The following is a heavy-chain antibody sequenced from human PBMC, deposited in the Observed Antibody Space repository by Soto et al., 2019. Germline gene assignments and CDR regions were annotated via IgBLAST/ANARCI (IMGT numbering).Heavy chain of an antibody. CDR1: GYTFTGYY. Sequence: ASVKVSCKASGYTFTGYYMHWVRQAPGQGLEWMGWINPNSGGTNYAKKFQVRVTMTRDTSISTAYMELSRLRSDETAVYYCARDNITIFGVVIWSRFDPWGQGTLVTVS. V-gene: IGHV1-2*02. J-gene: IGHJ5*02. D-gene: IGHD3-3*01. CDR2: INPNSGGT. CDR3: ARDNITIFGVVIWSRFDP.